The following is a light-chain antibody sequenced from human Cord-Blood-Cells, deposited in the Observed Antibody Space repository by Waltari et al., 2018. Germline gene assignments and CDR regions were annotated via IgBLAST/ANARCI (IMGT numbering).Light chain of an antibody. Sequence: QSALTQPASVSGSPGQSITISCTGTSSDVGRYKLVSWYQQHPGKAPKLMIYEVSNRPSRVSNRFSGSKSGNTASLTISGLQAEDEADYYCCSYAGSSTFYVFGTGTKVTVL. CDR2: EVS. V-gene: IGLV2-23*02. J-gene: IGLJ1*01. CDR3: CSYAGSSTFYV. CDR1: SSDVGRYKL.